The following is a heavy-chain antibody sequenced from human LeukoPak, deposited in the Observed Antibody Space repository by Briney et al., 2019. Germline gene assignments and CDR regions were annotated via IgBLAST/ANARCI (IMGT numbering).Heavy chain of an antibody. CDR1: GFTFSSYA. J-gene: IGHJ5*02. D-gene: IGHD5-18*01. CDR3: AKEYSAPRVHWFDP. V-gene: IGHV3-23*01. Sequence: PGGSLRLSCAAPGFTFSSYAMSWVRQAPGKGLEWVAAISGSGGSTYYADSVKGRFTISRDNSKNTLYLQMNSLRAEDTAVYYCAKEYSAPRVHWFDPWGQGTLVTVSS. CDR2: ISGSGGST.